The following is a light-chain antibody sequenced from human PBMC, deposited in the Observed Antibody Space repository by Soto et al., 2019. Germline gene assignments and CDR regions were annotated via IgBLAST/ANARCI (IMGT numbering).Light chain of an antibody. Sequence: DIQMTQSPSTLSAFVGDRVTITCRASQSISSWPAWYQQKPGKAPKLLIYKASSLESGVPSRFSGSGSGTEFTLTISSLQPDDFATYYCQQYDTYWTFGQGTKV. J-gene: IGKJ1*01. V-gene: IGKV1-5*03. CDR1: QSISSW. CDR3: QQYDTYWT. CDR2: KAS.